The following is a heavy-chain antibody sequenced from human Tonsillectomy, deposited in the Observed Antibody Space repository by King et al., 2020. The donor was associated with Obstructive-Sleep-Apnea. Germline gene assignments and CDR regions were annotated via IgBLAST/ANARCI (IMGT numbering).Heavy chain of an antibody. Sequence: VQLVQSGGGVVQPGRSLRLSCAASGFTFSSYAMHWVRQAPGKGLEWVAVISYDGSNKYYADSGKGRFTISRDNSKNTLYLQMNSLRAEDTAVYYCARALDYNNWFDPWGQGTLVTVSS. CDR2: ISYDGSNK. D-gene: IGHD4-11*01. CDR3: ARALDYNNWFDP. CDR1: GFTFSSYA. V-gene: IGHV3-30*04. J-gene: IGHJ5*02.